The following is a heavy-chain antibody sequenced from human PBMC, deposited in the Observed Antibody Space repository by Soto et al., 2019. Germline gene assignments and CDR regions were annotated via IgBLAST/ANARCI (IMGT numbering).Heavy chain of an antibody. V-gene: IGHV1-69*08. D-gene: IGHD1-26*01. CDR3: ARDRSGGTYPFDY. CDR2: IIPILGIA. Sequence: QVQLVQSGAEVKKPESSVKVSCKASGGTFSSYTISWLRQAPGQGLEWMGRIIPILGIANYAQKFQGRVTITADKSTSKAYMELNSLRSEDTAVYYCARDRSGGTYPFDYWGQGTLVTVSS. J-gene: IGHJ4*02. CDR1: GGTFSSYT.